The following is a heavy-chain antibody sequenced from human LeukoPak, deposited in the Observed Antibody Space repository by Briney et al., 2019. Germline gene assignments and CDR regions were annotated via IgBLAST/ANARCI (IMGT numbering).Heavy chain of an antibody. J-gene: IGHJ3*02. D-gene: IGHD5-24*01. CDR2: IYPGDSDT. CDR1: GYSFTSYW. CDR3: ARLLEMATIASAFDI. Sequence: GESLKISCKGSGYSFTSYWIGWVRQMPGKGLEWMGIIYPGDSDTRYSPSFQGQVTISADKSISTAYLQWSSLKASDTAMYYCARLLEMATIASAFDIWGQGTMVTVSS. V-gene: IGHV5-51*01.